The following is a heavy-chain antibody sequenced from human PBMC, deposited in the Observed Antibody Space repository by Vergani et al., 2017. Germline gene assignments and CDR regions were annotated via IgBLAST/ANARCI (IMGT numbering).Heavy chain of an antibody. CDR3: ARDPHDYGGNFDY. D-gene: IGHD4-23*01. CDR2: ISSSSSYI. Sequence: EVQLVESGGGLVKPGGSLRLSCAASGFTFSSYSMNWVRQAPGKGLEWVSSISSSSSYIYYADSVKGRFTISRDNAKNSLYLQMNSLRAEDTAVYYCARDPHDYGGNFDYWGQGTLVTGSA. V-gene: IGHV3-21*01. J-gene: IGHJ4*02. CDR1: GFTFSSYS.